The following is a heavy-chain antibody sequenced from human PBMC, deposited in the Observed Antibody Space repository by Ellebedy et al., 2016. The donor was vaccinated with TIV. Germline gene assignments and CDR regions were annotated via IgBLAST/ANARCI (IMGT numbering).Heavy chain of an antibody. D-gene: IGHD2-8*01. CDR2: INPNSGGT. V-gene: IGHV1-2*02. CDR3: ARAKIVPLLGGY. CDR1: GYTFTGYY. Sequence: ASVKVSXXASGYTFTGYYMHWVRQAPGQGLEWMGWINPNSGGTNYAQKFQGRVTMTRDTSISTAYMELSRLRSDDTAVYYCARAKIVPLLGGYWGQGTLVTVSS. J-gene: IGHJ4*02.